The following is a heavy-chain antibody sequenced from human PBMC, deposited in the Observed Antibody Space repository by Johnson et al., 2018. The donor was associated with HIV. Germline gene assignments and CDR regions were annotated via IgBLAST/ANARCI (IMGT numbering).Heavy chain of an antibody. V-gene: IGHV3-53*01. D-gene: IGHD2-21*01. CDR2: LHSDGST. Sequence: VQLVESGGGVVRPGGSLRLSCAASGFTVSNNYMSWVRQAPGKGLEWVSILHSDGSTFNTDSVKGRFTISRDNSKNTLYLQMNSLRAEDTAVYYCARVLSWWSGAFDLWGQGTMVTVSS. J-gene: IGHJ3*01. CDR3: ARVLSWWSGAFDL. CDR1: GFTVSNNY.